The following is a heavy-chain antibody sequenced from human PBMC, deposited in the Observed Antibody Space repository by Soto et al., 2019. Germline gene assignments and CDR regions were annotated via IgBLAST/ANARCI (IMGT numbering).Heavy chain of an antibody. D-gene: IGHD3-10*01. Sequence: QITLEESGPAVVKPTQTLTLTCTFSGFSLSNSGESVGWIRQPPGKALEWLGLTYWNGIERYNPSLKRRLSITKDTSKNHVPLTVTNMDPVDTATYFCAHGDPLDFHYWGQGTLVTVSP. CDR1: GFSLSNSGES. J-gene: IGHJ4*02. CDR3: AHGDPLDFHY. CDR2: TYWNGIE. V-gene: IGHV2-5*01.